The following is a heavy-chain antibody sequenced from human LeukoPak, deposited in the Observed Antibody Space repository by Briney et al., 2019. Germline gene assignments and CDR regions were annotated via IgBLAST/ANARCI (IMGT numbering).Heavy chain of an antibody. D-gene: IGHD6-13*01. CDR3: AGPSSSWTDVGYFDY. Sequence: GGSLRLSCAASGFTFDDYAMNWVRQAPGKGLEWVSGISWNSGIIGYADSVKGRFTISRDNAKNSLFLQMNSLRAEDTAVYYCAGPSSSWTDVGYFDYWGQGTLVTVSS. CDR1: GFTFDDYA. V-gene: IGHV3-9*01. J-gene: IGHJ4*02. CDR2: ISWNSGII.